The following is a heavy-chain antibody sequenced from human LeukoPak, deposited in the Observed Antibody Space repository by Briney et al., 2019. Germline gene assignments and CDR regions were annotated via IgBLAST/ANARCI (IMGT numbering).Heavy chain of an antibody. CDR3: ATTLGDCSGGSCFDY. CDR2: INSSSSYI. CDR1: GFTFSSYS. V-gene: IGHV3-21*01. J-gene: IGHJ4*02. Sequence: GGSLRLSCAASGFTFSSYSMNWVRQAPGKGLEWVSSINSSSSYIYYAHSVKGRFTISRDNAKNSLYLQMNSLRAEDTAVYYCATTLGDCSGGSCFDYWGQGTLVTVSS. D-gene: IGHD2-15*01.